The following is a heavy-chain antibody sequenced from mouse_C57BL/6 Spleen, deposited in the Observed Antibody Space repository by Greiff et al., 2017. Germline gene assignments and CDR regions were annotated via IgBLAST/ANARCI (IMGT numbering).Heavy chain of an antibody. D-gene: IGHD1-1*01. J-gene: IGHJ2*01. CDR1: GYTFTSYW. CDR2: IYPGSGST. V-gene: IGHV1-55*01. Sequence: QVQLKEPGAELVKPGASVKMSCKASGYTFTSYWITWVKQRPGQGLEWIGDIYPGSGSTNYNEKFKSKATLTVDTSSSTAYMQLSSLTSEDSAVYYCARYHYYGSIFDYWGQGTTLTVSS. CDR3: ARYHYYGSIFDY.